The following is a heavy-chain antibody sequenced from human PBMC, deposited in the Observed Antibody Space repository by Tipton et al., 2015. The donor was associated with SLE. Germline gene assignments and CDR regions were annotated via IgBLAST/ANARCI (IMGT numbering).Heavy chain of an antibody. CDR3: AMIKIRPSTNWFDP. CDR2: ISTTGAI. V-gene: IGHV3-11*04. J-gene: IGHJ5*02. D-gene: IGHD3-16*01. CDR1: GFTFSDYY. Sequence: SLRLSCAASGFTFSDYYMSWVRQAPGKGLEYISHISTTGAIYYTDSVKGRFTISRDNAKKSLYLQMNSLREEDTAVYYCAMIKIRPSTNWFDPRGQGTLVTVSS.